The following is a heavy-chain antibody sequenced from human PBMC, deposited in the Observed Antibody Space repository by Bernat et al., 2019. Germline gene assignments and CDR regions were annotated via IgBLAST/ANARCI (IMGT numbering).Heavy chain of an antibody. CDR1: GFSFSSYD. Sequence: EVQLVESGGGLVQPGGSLRLSCAASGFSFSSYDMNWVRQAPGKGLEWVSLVTGSGTNIFYADSVKGGFTVSRAKAKNSLYLQMNSLRAEETAGYYCARGGGAFDIWGQGTMVTVSS. CDR3: ARGGGAFDI. J-gene: IGHJ3*02. V-gene: IGHV3-48*01. CDR2: VTGSGTNI.